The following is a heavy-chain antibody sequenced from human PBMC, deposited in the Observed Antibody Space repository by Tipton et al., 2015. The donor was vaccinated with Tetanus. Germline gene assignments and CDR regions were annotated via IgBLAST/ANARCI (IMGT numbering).Heavy chain of an antibody. CDR1: GGSISNGDYY. J-gene: IGHJ3*01. CDR3: LCVVQSTQVGFDV. V-gene: IGHV4-39*01. D-gene: IGHD2-15*01. CDR2: IYFSGTT. Sequence: LRLSCAVSGGSISNGDYYWAWIRQPPGKGLEWIGSIYFSGTTYYNPSLESRVTMSVDTSNNQFSMHLNSVTAADTAVYYCLCVVQSTQVGFDVWGQGTLVTVSS.